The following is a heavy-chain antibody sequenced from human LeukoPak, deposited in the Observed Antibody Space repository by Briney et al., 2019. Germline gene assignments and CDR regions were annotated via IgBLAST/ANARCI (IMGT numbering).Heavy chain of an antibody. D-gene: IGHD3-22*01. Sequence: GGSLRLSCAASGFTFSSYAMHWVRQAPGKGLEWVAVISYDGSNKYYADSVKGRFTISRDNSKNTLYLQMNSLRAEDTAVYYCARDPLGVADSSLDYWGQGTLVTVSS. CDR1: GFTFSSYA. J-gene: IGHJ4*02. V-gene: IGHV3-30-3*01. CDR3: ARDPLGVADSSLDY. CDR2: ISYDGSNK.